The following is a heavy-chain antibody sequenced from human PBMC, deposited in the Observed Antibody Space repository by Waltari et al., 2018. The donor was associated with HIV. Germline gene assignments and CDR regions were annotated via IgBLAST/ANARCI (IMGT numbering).Heavy chain of an antibody. V-gene: IGHV4-59*01. D-gene: IGHD2-15*01. J-gene: IGHJ6*02. CDR1: GGSISSYY. Sequence: QVQLQESGPGLVKPSETLSLTCTVSGGSISSYYWSWIRQPPGKGLEWIGYIYYSGGTNYNPSLKSRVTISVDTSKNQFSLKLSSVTAADTAVYYCARARGYCSGGSCYSHYYGMDVWGQGTTVTVSS. CDR3: ARARGYCSGGSCYSHYYGMDV. CDR2: IYYSGGT.